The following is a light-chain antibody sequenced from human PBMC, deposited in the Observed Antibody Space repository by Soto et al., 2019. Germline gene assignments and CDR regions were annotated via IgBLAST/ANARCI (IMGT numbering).Light chain of an antibody. CDR2: DAS. J-gene: IGKJ4*01. Sequence: DIQMTQSPSTLSASVGDRVTITCRASQSISSWLAWYQQKPGKAPKLLIYDASSLESGVPSRFSGSGSGTDFTLTISSLQPEDFATYYCQQSYSTLPLTFGGGTKVDIK. CDR1: QSISSW. V-gene: IGKV1-5*01. CDR3: QQSYSTLPLT.